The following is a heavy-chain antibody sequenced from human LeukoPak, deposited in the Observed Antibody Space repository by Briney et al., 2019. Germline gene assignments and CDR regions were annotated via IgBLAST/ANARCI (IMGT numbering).Heavy chain of an antibody. D-gene: IGHD3-3*01. J-gene: IGHJ6*02. CDR2: ISPDGSEV. CDR1: GFTFNTYW. CDR3: ARAPRRGSIFSGMDV. V-gene: IGHV3-7*01. Sequence: GGSLRLSCAASGFTFNTYWMSWVRQTPLNGLEWVANISPDGSEVYYVDSVKGRFSISRDSAKNSLYLQVSSLRVEDTALYFCARAPRRGSIFSGMDVWGQGTTVTV.